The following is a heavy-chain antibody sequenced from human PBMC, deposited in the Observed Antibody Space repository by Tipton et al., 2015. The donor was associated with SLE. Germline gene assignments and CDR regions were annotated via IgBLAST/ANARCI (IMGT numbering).Heavy chain of an antibody. CDR1: GFTFSSYG. J-gene: IGHJ3*02. D-gene: IGHD3-16*02. Sequence: GSLRLSCAASGFTFSSYGMHWVRQAPGKGLEWVAFIRYDGSNKYYAGSVKGRFTISRDNSKNTLYLQMNSLRAEDTAVYYCAKCNYVWGSYRSGAFDIWGQGTMVTVSS. V-gene: IGHV3-30*02. CDR2: IRYDGSNK. CDR3: AKCNYVWGSYRSGAFDI.